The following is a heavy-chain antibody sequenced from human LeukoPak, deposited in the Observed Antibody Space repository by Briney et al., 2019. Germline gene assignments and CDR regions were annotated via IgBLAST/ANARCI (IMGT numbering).Heavy chain of an antibody. V-gene: IGHV3-43*02. CDR2: ISGDGGST. D-gene: IGHD2-15*01. J-gene: IGHJ3*02. CDR3: AKEIDTLGTNAFDI. Sequence: GVSLILSCAASGFTFGDYAMHWVRQAPGKGLQWVSLISGDGGSTYYADSVRGRFTISRDNSKNSLYLQMDSLRTEDTAFYYCAKEIDTLGTNAFDIWGQGTMVTVSS. CDR1: GFTFGDYA.